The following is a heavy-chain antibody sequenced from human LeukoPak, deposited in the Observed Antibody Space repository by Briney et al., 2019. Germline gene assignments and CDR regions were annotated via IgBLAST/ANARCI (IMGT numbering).Heavy chain of an antibody. V-gene: IGHV3-23*01. D-gene: IGHD1-14*01. CDR1: GFTFSSYA. CDR3: AKARGRADGKFDY. J-gene: IGHJ4*02. Sequence: GGSLRLSCAASGFTFSSYAMSWVRQAPGKGLEWVSAISGSGGSTYYADSVKGRFTISRDNSKNTLYLQMDSLRAEDTAVYYCAKARGRADGKFDYWGQGTLVTVSS. CDR2: ISGSGGST.